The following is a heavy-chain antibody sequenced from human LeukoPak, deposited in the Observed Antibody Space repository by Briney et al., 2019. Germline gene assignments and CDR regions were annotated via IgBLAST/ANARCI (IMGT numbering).Heavy chain of an antibody. D-gene: IGHD6-13*01. V-gene: IGHV1-69*04. CDR2: IIPILGIA. Sequence: SVKVSCKASGGTFSSYTISWLRQAPGRGLEWMGRIIPILGIANYAQKFQGRVTITADKSTSTAYLELSSLRSEDTAVYYCARDIAAAGTGRAFDIWGQGTMVTVSS. CDR3: ARDIAAAGTGRAFDI. CDR1: GGTFSSYT. J-gene: IGHJ3*02.